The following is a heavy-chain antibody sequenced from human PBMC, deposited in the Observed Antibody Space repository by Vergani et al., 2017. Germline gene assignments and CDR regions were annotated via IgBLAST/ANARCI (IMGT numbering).Heavy chain of an antibody. CDR2: IWYDGSNK. V-gene: IGHV3-33*06. D-gene: IGHD3-10*01. J-gene: IGHJ4*02. CDR3: AKDLEGARDFDY. CDR1: GFTFSSYA. Sequence: VQLLESGGGLVQPGGSLRLSCAASGFTFSSYAMSWVRQAPGKGVEWVAVIWYDGSNKYYADSVKGRFTISRDNSKNTLYLQMNSLRAEDTAVNYCAKDLEGARDFDYWGQGTLVTVSS.